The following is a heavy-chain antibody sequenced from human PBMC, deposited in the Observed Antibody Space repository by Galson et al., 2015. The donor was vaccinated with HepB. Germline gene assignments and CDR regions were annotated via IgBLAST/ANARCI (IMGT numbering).Heavy chain of an antibody. CDR1: GYTFITYG. CDR2: ISAYNGNT. V-gene: IGHV1-18*01. D-gene: IGHD5-18*01. J-gene: IGHJ4*02. Sequence: SVKVSCKASGYTFITYGISWVRQAPGQGLEWMGWISAYNGNTNYVQKLQGRVTMTTDTSTSTAYMELRSLTSDDTAVYYCARHLSGEQLWDYWGQGTLVTVSS. CDR3: ARHLSGEQLWDY.